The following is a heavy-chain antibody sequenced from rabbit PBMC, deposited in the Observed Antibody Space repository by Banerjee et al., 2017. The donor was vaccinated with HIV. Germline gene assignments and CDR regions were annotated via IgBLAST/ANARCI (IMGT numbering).Heavy chain of an antibody. CDR1: GFSFTSSYW. V-gene: IGHV1S45*01. J-gene: IGHJ4*01. D-gene: IGHD2-1*01. CDR3: ARDRGYGYDDVGRYFNL. CDR2: INLGTGNA. Sequence: QEQLEESGGDLVKPGASLTLTCTASGFSFTSSYWICWVRQAPGKGLEWIGCINLGTGNAYYASWAKGRFTISKTSSTTVTLQMTSLTAADTATYFCARDRGYGYDDVGRYFNLWGPGTLVTVS.